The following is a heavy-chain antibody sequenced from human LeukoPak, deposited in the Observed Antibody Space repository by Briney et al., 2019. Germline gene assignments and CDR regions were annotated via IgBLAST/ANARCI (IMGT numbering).Heavy chain of an antibody. D-gene: IGHD2-15*01. CDR2: FSPDGI. J-gene: IGHJ4*02. CDR1: GFTFSTFA. CDR3: AKDYARGGCSLAHCNPIDS. Sequence: GGSLRLSCAASGFTFSTFAMTWVRQAPGKGLEWVSTFSPDGIHYADSVKGRFAISRDDSISTLFLQMNSLRAEDTATYYCAKDYARGGCSLAHCNPIDSWGQGTLVTVSS. V-gene: IGHV3-23*01.